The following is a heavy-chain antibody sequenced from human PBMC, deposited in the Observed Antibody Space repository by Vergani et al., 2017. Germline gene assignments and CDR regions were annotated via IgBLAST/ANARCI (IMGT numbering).Heavy chain of an antibody. V-gene: IGHV3-23*01. CDR2: ISGSGGST. D-gene: IGHD3-3*01. CDR3: ARDYAFWSGYQN. Sequence: EVQLLESGGGLVQPGGSLRLSCAASGFTFSSYAMSWVRQAPGKGLEWVSAISGSGGSTYYADSVKGRFTISRDNAKNSLYLQMNSLRDEDTAVYYCARDYAFWSGYQNWGQGTLVTVSS. J-gene: IGHJ4*02. CDR1: GFTFSSYA.